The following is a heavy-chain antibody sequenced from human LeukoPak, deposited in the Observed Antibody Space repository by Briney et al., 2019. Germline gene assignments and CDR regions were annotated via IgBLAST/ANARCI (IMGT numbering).Heavy chain of an antibody. D-gene: IGHD3-9*01. J-gene: IGHJ3*02. CDR1: GLTFGDYW. CDR2: IKEDGSES. V-gene: IGHV3-7*05. Sequence: GGSLRLSCEASGLTFGDYWMTWVRQAPGKGLECVANIKEDGSESHYVDSVKGRFTISRDNATNSLSLQMNSLRAEDTAVYYCATYWRYFDWLLSDIWGLGTMVTVSS. CDR3: ATYWRYFDWLLSDI.